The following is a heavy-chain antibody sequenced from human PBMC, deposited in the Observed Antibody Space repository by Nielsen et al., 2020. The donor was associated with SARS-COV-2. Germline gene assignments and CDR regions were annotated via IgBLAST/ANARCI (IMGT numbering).Heavy chain of an antibody. CDR2: IYYSGST. D-gene: IGHD3-22*01. J-gene: IGHJ5*02. V-gene: IGHV4-39*01. CDR3: ARAFYDSSGLRFDP. Sequence: SETLSLTCTVSGGSISSSSYYWGWIRQPPGKGLEWIGSIYYSGSTYYNPSLKSRVTISVDTSKNQFSLKLSSVTAADTAVYYCARAFYDSSGLRFDPWGQGTLVTVSS. CDR1: GGSISSSSYY.